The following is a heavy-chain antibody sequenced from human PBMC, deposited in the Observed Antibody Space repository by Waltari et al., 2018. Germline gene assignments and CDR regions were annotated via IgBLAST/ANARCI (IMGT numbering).Heavy chain of an antibody. V-gene: IGHV4-59*11. CDR1: GGSISSHY. CDR2: IYYSGST. CDR3: ARLLQYYYGSGSYIYNWFDP. D-gene: IGHD3-10*01. Sequence: QVQLQESGPGMVKPSETLSLTCTVSGGSISSHYWSWIRQPPGQGLEWIGHIYYSGSTNYNPSLKSRVTISVDTSKNQFSLKLSSVTAADTAVYYCARLLQYYYGSGSYIYNWFDPWGQGTLVTVSS. J-gene: IGHJ5*02.